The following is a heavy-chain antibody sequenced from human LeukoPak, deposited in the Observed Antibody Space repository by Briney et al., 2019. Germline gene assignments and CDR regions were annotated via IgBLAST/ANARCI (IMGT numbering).Heavy chain of an antibody. V-gene: IGHV3-74*01. J-gene: IGHJ4*02. CDR1: GFTFSNYW. CDR2: ISSDGTGT. Sequence: GGSLRLSCAASGFTFSNYWIHWVRQAPGKGLVWVSRISSDGTGTIYADSVKGRFTLSGDNANNTLYLQMNSLRAEDTAVYYCAKDRSSHYTCDYWGQGTLVTVSS. CDR3: AKDRSSHYTCDY. D-gene: IGHD2-2*02.